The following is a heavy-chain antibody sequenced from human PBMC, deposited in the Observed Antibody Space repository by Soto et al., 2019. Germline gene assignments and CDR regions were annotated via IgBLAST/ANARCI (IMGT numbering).Heavy chain of an antibody. V-gene: IGHV1-69*01. D-gene: IGHD1-26*01. CDR3: ARVPPPGENWFDP. CDR1: GGTFSSYA. CDR2: IIPIFGPA. J-gene: IGHJ5*02. Sequence: QVQLVQSGAEVKKPGSSVTVSCKASGGTFSSYAISWVRQAPGQGLEWLGGIIPIFGPANYAQKFQGRVTITADESTSTAYMELSSLRSEYTAVYYCARVPPPGENWFDPWGQVTLVTVSS.